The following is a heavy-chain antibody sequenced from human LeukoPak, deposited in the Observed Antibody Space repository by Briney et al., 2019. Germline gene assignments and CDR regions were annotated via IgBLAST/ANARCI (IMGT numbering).Heavy chain of an antibody. J-gene: IGHJ4*02. Sequence: GRSLRLSCAASGFTFSSYAMHWVRQAPGKGLEWVAVISYDGSNKYYADSVKGRFTISRDTSKNTLYLQMNSLRAEDTAVYYCARDLGYCSGGSCRYYFDYWGQGTLVTVSS. CDR2: ISYDGSNK. CDR1: GFTFSSYA. V-gene: IGHV3-30*04. CDR3: ARDLGYCSGGSCRYYFDY. D-gene: IGHD2-15*01.